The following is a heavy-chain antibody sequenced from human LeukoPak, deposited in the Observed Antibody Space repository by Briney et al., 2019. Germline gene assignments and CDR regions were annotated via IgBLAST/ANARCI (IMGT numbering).Heavy chain of an antibody. CDR3: ASPTVRYYYGSGSYLVY. CDR2: IRYDGSNK. Sequence: GGSLRLSCAASGFTFSSYGMHWVRQAPGKGLEWVAFIRYDGSNKYYADSVKGRFTISRDNSKNTLYLQMNSLRAEDTAVYYCASPTVRYYYGSGSYLVYWGQGTLVTVSS. J-gene: IGHJ4*02. D-gene: IGHD3-10*01. CDR1: GFTFSSYG. V-gene: IGHV3-30*02.